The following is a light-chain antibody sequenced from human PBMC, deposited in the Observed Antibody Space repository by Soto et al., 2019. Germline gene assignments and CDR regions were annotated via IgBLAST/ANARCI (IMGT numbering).Light chain of an antibody. CDR3: TSYASSVNYV. J-gene: IGLJ1*01. Sequence: QSVLTQPASVSGSPGQSITISCTGTSDDVGAFNYVSWYQQHPGKAPKLMIFEVSLLPPVVSNRFSCSKSGNTASLTISGLQAEDESDYYCTSYASSVNYVFGTGTKLTVL. CDR2: EVS. V-gene: IGLV2-14*01. CDR1: SDDVGAFNY.